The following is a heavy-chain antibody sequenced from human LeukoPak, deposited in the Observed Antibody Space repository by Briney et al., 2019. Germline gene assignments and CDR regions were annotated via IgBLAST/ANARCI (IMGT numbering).Heavy chain of an antibody. Sequence: ASVKFSSKASGYTFTSYGISWVRQAPGQGLEWMGWISAYNGNTNYAQKLQGRVTMTTDTSTSTAYMELRSLRSDDTAVYYCAFYCSSTSCYDADFDYGGQGTLVTVSS. J-gene: IGHJ4*02. CDR3: AFYCSSTSCYDADFDY. D-gene: IGHD2-2*01. CDR1: GYTFTSYG. V-gene: IGHV1-18*04. CDR2: ISAYNGNT.